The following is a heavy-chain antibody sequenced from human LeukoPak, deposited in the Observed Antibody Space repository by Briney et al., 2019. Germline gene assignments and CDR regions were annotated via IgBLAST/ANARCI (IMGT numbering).Heavy chain of an antibody. D-gene: IGHD6-19*01. CDR2: INHSGST. J-gene: IGHJ5*02. CDR1: GGSISSGTYY. CDR3: ARRGSKQWLVENWFDP. Sequence: SQTLSLTCTVSGGSISSGTYYWNWIRQPPGKGLEWIGEINHSGSTNYNPSLKSRVTISVDTSKNQFSLKLSSVTAADTAVYYCARRGSKQWLVENWFDPWGQGTLVTVSS. V-gene: IGHV4-39*07.